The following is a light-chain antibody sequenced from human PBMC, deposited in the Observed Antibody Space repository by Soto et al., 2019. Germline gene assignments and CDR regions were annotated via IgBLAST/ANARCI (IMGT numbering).Light chain of an antibody. V-gene: IGLV1-51*01. CDR2: DNN. J-gene: IGLJ2*01. Sequence: QSVLTQPPSVSADPGQKVTISCSGSSSNIGNNYVSWYQQLPGTAPKLLIYDNNKRPAGIPDRFSGSKSGTSATLGITGLQTGDEDDYYCGTWDSSLSAVVFGGGTKLTVL. CDR1: SSNIGNNY. CDR3: GTWDSSLSAVV.